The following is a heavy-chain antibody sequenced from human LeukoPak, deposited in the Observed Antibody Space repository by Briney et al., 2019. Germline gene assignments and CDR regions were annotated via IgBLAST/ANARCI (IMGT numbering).Heavy chain of an antibody. CDR3: TRHSSSWFHNWFDP. CDR1: GFTFSSYS. D-gene: IGHD6-13*01. Sequence: GGSLRLSCAASGFTFSSYSMNWVRQASGKGLEWVGRIRSKANSYATAYAASVKGRFTISRDDSKNTAYLQMNSLKTEDTAVYYCTRHSSSWFHNWFDPWGQGTLVTVSS. J-gene: IGHJ5*02. CDR2: IRSKANSYAT. V-gene: IGHV3-73*01.